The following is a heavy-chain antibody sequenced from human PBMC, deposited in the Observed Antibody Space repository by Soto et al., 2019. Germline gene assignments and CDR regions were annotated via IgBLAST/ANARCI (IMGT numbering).Heavy chain of an antibody. CDR2: INAGNGNT. V-gene: IGHV1-3*01. Sequence: ASVKVSCKASGYTFTSYAMHWVRQATGQRLEWMGWINAGNGNTKYSQKFQGRVTITRDTSASTAYMDLSSLRSEDTAVYYCARDGIVGAPGWFDPWGQGTLVTVSS. J-gene: IGHJ5*02. D-gene: IGHD1-26*01. CDR3: ARDGIVGAPGWFDP. CDR1: GYTFTSYA.